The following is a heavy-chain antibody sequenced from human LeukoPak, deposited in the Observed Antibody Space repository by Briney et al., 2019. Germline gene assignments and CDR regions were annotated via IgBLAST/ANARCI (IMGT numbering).Heavy chain of an antibody. Sequence: ASVKVSCKASGYTFTGYYMHWVRQAPGQGLEWMGWINPNSGGTNYAQKFQGRVTMTRDTSISTAYMELSRLRSDDTAVYYCARGYYAFWSGYPSAFDIWGQGTMVTVSS. CDR3: ARGYYAFWSGYPSAFDI. D-gene: IGHD3-3*01. V-gene: IGHV1-2*02. J-gene: IGHJ3*02. CDR1: GYTFTGYY. CDR2: INPNSGGT.